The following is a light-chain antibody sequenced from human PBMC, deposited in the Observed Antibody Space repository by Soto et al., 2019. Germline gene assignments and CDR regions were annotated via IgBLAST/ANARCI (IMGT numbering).Light chain of an antibody. V-gene: IGKV1-39*01. CDR1: QSISTY. Sequence: DIQMTQSPASLSASVGDRVTISCRASQSISTYLNWYAQQPGKAPKLLISLASRLQSGGPSRFSGSGSGTDFTLTISNLQSEDCATYFCPQSYSTPWTFGQGTRVDI. CDR3: PQSYSTPWT. CDR2: LAS. J-gene: IGKJ1*01.